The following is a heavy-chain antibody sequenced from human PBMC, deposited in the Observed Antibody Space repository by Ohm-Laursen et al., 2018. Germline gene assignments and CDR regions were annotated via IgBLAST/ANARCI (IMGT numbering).Heavy chain of an antibody. V-gene: IGHV3-11*01. CDR1: GFTFSDYY. D-gene: IGHD6-19*01. Sequence: SLRLSCAASGFTFSDYYMSWIRQAPGKGLEWLSYISGSGTSIYYTDSVKGRFSISRDNAKNSLYLQMNNLRAEDMAVYYCARDVGSGWSDYWGQGTLVTVSS. CDR2: ISGSGTSI. J-gene: IGHJ4*02. CDR3: ARDVGSGWSDY.